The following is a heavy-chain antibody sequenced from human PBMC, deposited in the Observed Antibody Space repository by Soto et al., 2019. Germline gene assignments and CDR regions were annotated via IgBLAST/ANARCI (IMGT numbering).Heavy chain of an antibody. CDR2: ISTSGSPI. J-gene: IGHJ4*02. V-gene: IGHV3-48*03. D-gene: IGHD3-3*01. CDR3: ARESLRFLEWSFDY. Sequence: GGSLRLSCASSGFTFINYEMNWVRQAPGKGLGWLAYISTSGSPIYYADSVKGRFTISRDDAKNSLYLQMNNLRAEDTAVYYCARESLRFLEWSFDYWGQGTLVTVSS. CDR1: GFTFINYE.